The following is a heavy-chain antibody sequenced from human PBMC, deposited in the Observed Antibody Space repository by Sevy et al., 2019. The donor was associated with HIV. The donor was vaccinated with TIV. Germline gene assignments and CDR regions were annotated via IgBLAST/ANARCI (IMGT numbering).Heavy chain of an antibody. CDR2: FDPEDGET. D-gene: IGHD1-26*01. CDR3: ATRGGWGLRRFDAFDI. V-gene: IGHV1-24*01. CDR1: GYILTELS. Sequence: ASVKVSCKVSGYILTELSMHWVRQAPGKGLEWMGGFDPEDGETVYAKKFQGRVTMTEDTSTDTAYMELGSLRSEETAVYYCATRGGWGLRRFDAFDIWGQGTMVTVSS. J-gene: IGHJ3*02.